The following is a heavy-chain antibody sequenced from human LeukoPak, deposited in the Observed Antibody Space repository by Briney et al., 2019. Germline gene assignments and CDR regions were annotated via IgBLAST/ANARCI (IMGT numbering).Heavy chain of an antibody. CDR3: VRDYENLTGSKTRFHY. Sequence: GGSLRLSCAASGFTFSRYSMNWVRQAPGKGLEWVSCISSSSSYIYYANSVKGRFTISRDNAKNSLYLQMNSLRAEDTAVYYCVRDYENLTGSKTRFHYWGQGTLVTVSA. CDR2: ISSSSSYI. D-gene: IGHD3-9*01. V-gene: IGHV3-21*01. CDR1: GFTFSRYS. J-gene: IGHJ4*02.